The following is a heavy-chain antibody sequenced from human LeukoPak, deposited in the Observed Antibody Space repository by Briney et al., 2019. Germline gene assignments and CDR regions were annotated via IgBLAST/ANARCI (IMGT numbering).Heavy chain of an antibody. CDR2: ISTYNGKT. J-gene: IGHJ6*04. D-gene: IGHD3-9*01. V-gene: IGHV1-18*01. Sequence: ASVKVSCKASGYTFTSYGISWVRQAPGQGLEWMGWISTYNGKTNYAQKVQGRVTMTTDTSTSTAYMELRSLRSDDTAVYYCARGEYYDILTSYYYYNMDVWGKWTTVIVSS. CDR1: GYTFTSYG. CDR3: ARGEYYDILTSYYYYNMDV.